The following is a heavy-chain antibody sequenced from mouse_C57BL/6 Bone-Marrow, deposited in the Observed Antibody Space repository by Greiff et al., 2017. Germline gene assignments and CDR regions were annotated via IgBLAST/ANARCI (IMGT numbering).Heavy chain of an antibody. CDR1: GFNIKDDY. CDR2: IDPENGDT. V-gene: IGHV14-4*01. CDR3: TQTRGWFAY. J-gene: IGHJ3*01. Sequence: EVKVVESGAELMRPGASVKLSCTASGFNIKDDYMHWVKQRPEQGLEWIGWIDPENGDTEYASKFQGKATITADTSSNTAYLQLSSLTSEDTAVYYCTQTRGWFAYWGQGTLVTVSA.